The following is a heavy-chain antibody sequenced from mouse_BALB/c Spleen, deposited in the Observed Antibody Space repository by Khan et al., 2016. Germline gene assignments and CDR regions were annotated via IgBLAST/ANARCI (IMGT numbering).Heavy chain of an antibody. J-gene: IGHJ2*01. CDR3: SRYGTTYYFDY. Sequence: QIQLVQSGPELKKPGETVKISCKASGYTFTNYGMNWVKQAPGKGLKWMGWINTNTGETTYAEEFKGRFAFSLVTSASTAYLQINNLKKENTATYFCSRYGTTYYFDYWGRGTTLTVSS. CDR1: GYTFTNYG. V-gene: IGHV9-3*02. D-gene: IGHD2-1*01. CDR2: INTNTGET.